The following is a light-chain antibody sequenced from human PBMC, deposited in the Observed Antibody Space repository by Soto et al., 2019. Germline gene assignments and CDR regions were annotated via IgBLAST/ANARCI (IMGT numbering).Light chain of an antibody. CDR2: GAS. J-gene: IGKJ1*01. Sequence: EIVLTQSPGTLSLSPGERATLSCRASQSVSGSYLAWYQQKPGQAPRLVIYGASRMATGIPDRFSGSGSGTDFTLTISRLEPEDSALYYCQHYISSLWTFGQGTKVELK. V-gene: IGKV3-20*01. CDR3: QHYISSLWT. CDR1: QSVSGSY.